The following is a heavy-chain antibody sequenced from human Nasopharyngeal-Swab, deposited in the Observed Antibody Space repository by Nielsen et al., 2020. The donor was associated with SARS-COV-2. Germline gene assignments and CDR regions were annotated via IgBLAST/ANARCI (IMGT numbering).Heavy chain of an antibody. CDR1: GGSISSYY. V-gene: IGHV4-4*07. CDR2: IYTSGST. D-gene: IGHD4-23*01. J-gene: IGHJ4*02. Sequence: SETLSLTCTVSGGSISSYYWSWIRQPAGKGLGWIGRIYTSGSTNYNPSLKSRVTMSVDTSKNQFSLKLSSVTAADTAVYYCASSTRDYGGNSGDYWGQGTLVTVSS. CDR3: ASSTRDYGGNSGDY.